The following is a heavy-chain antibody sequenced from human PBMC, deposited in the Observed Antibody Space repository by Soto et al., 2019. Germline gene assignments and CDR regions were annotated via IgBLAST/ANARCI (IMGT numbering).Heavy chain of an antibody. CDR2: ISSSCSTI. CDR1: GFTFSSYE. CDR3: AKGGIPAAILDYYYGIDV. D-gene: IGHD2-2*01. J-gene: IGHJ6*02. V-gene: IGHV3-48*03. Sequence: GGSLRLSCAASGFTFSSYEMNWVRQAPGKGLEWVSYISSSCSTIYYADSVKGRFTISRDNAKNSLYLQMTSLRAEDTAVYYCAKGGIPAAILDYYYGIDVWGQGTTVTVSS.